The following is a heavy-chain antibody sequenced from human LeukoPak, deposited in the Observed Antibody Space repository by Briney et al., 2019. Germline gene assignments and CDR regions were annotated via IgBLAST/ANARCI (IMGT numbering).Heavy chain of an antibody. J-gene: IGHJ4*02. Sequence: SGTLSLTCAVSGGSISSSNWWSWVRQPPGKGLEWIGEIYHSGSTNYNPSLKSRVTISVDKSKNQFSLKLSSVTAADTAVYYCAKGGRITMLRGVQRDHYFDYWGQGTLVTVSS. V-gene: IGHV4-4*02. D-gene: IGHD3-10*01. CDR1: GGSISSSNW. CDR2: IYHSGST. CDR3: AKGGRITMLRGVQRDHYFDY.